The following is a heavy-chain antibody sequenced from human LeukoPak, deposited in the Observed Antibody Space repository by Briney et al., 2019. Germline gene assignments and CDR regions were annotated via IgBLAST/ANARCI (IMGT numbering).Heavy chain of an antibody. V-gene: IGHV3-23*01. CDR3: AAGSGSYYKATS. CDR2: ISSSGSNT. D-gene: IGHD3-10*01. Sequence: GGSLRLSCAASGFTFNTYAMTWVRQAPGKGLEWVSSISSSGSNTYYTDSVKGRFTISRDNSKYTLYLQMNSLRVEDTAVYYCAAGSGSYYKATSWGQGTLVTVPS. J-gene: IGHJ5*02. CDR1: GFTFNTYA.